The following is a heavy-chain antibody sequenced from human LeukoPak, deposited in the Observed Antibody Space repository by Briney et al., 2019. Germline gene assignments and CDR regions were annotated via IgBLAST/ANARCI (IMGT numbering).Heavy chain of an antibody. Sequence: SETLSLTCTVSGGSVSSGSYYWSWIRQPPGKGLEWIGYIYCSGSTNYNPSLKSRVTISVDTSKNQFSLKLSSVTAADTAVYYCARAPGLGYCSGGSCYSRYFDYWGQGTLVTVSS. V-gene: IGHV4-61*01. CDR3: ARAPGLGYCSGGSCYSRYFDY. CDR1: GGSVSSGSYY. J-gene: IGHJ4*02. D-gene: IGHD2-15*01. CDR2: IYCSGST.